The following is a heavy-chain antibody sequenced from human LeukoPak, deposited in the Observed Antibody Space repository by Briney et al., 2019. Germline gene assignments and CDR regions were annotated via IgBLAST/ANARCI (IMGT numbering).Heavy chain of an antibody. Sequence: PSETLFLTCTVSGGSISTSSYYWGWIRQPPGKGLEWIGSIFYTGNSYYNPSLRSRVTISLDTSKNQFSLQLNSVTPEDTAVYYCARVVFGEYVNWFDPWGQGTLVTVSS. D-gene: IGHD3-10*01. V-gene: IGHV4-39*07. CDR1: GGSISTSSYY. J-gene: IGHJ5*02. CDR2: IFYTGNS. CDR3: ARVVFGEYVNWFDP.